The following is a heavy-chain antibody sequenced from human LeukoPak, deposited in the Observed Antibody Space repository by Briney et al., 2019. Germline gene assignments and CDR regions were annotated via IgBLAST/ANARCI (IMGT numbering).Heavy chain of an antibody. J-gene: IGHJ4*02. V-gene: IGHV3-23*01. Sequence: GGSLRLSCAGYGTTLSELWMNWVRQAPGKGLEWVSAISGSGGSTYYADSVKGRFTISRDNSKNTLYLQMNSLRAEDTAVYYCAKDHMVRGVIIPYDYWGQGTLVTVSS. CDR2: ISGSGGST. CDR3: AKDHMVRGVIIPYDY. D-gene: IGHD3-10*01. CDR1: GTTLSELW.